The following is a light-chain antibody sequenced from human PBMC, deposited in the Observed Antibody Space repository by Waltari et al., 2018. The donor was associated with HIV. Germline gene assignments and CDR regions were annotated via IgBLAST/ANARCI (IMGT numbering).Light chain of an antibody. CDR3: QSYDSNLSGL. Sequence: QSELTQPPSVSAAPGQRVTISCTGSSSNIGAGYDVPWYQQVPGRAPKVVIYGNSNRPSGDPDRFSGSKSGSSASLVITGLQSEDEADYYCQSYDSNLSGLFGGGTKVTVL. CDR2: GNS. J-gene: IGLJ2*01. V-gene: IGLV1-40*01. CDR1: SSNIGAGYD.